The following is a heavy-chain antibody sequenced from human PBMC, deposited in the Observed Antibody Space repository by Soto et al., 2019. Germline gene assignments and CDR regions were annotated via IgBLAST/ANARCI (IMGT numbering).Heavy chain of an antibody. Sequence: GGSLRLSCAASGFTFSSYGMHWVRQAPGKGLEWVAVISYDGSNKYYADSVKGRFTISRDNSKNTLYLQMNSLRDEDTAVYYCASGDYYDSSGFFDYWGQGT. CDR3: ASGDYYDSSGFFDY. J-gene: IGHJ4*02. V-gene: IGHV3-30*03. CDR2: ISYDGSNK. CDR1: GFTFSSYG. D-gene: IGHD3-22*01.